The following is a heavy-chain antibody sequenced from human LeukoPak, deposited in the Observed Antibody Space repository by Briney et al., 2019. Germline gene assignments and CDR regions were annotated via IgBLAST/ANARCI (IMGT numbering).Heavy chain of an antibody. Sequence: ASVKVSCKASGGTFSSYAISWVRQAPGQGLEWMGRIIPIFGTANYAQKFQGSVTITTDESTSTAYTELSSLRSEDTAVYYCARDRGASSGPLDYWGQGTLVTVSS. D-gene: IGHD6-19*01. CDR2: IIPIFGTA. CDR1: GGTFSSYA. J-gene: IGHJ4*02. V-gene: IGHV1-69*05. CDR3: ARDRGASSGPLDY.